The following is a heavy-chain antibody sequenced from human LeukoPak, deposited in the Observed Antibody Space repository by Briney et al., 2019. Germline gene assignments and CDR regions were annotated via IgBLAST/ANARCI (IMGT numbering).Heavy chain of an antibody. CDR1: GFTIMNSA. J-gene: IGHJ4*02. D-gene: IGHD6-13*01. CDR2: ISWNSGSI. V-gene: IGHV3-9*01. CDR3: AKAPYSSSWYFDY. Sequence: GGSLRLSCAASGFTIMNSAMNWVRQAPGKGLEWVSGISWNSGSIGYADSVKGRFTISRDNAKNSLYLQMNSLRAEDTALYYCAKAPYSSSWYFDYWGQGTLVTVSS.